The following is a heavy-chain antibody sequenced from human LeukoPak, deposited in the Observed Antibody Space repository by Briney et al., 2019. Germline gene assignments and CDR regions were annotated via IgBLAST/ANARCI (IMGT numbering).Heavy chain of an antibody. D-gene: IGHD3-10*01. CDR2: ISYDGSNK. J-gene: IGHJ4*02. CDR1: GFTFSSFS. V-gene: IGHV3-30*18. CDR3: AKDRGTEDGFFDY. Sequence: PGGSLRLSCAASGFTFSSFSMNWVRQAPGKGLEWVAVISYDGSNKYYADSVKGRFTISRDNSKNTLYLQMNSLRAEDTAVYYCAKDRGTEDGFFDYWGQGTLVTVSS.